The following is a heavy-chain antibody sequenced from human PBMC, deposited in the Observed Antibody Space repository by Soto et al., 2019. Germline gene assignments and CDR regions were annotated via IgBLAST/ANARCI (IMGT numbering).Heavy chain of an antibody. CDR1: GFTFSDYY. D-gene: IGHD1-1*01. CDR2: ISSSSSYT. V-gene: IGHV3-11*03. CDR3: ARLGYDSWGSDP. J-gene: IGHJ5*02. Sequence: LRLSCAASGFTFSDYYMSWIRQAPGKGLEWVSYISSSSSYTNYADSVKGRFTISRDNAKNSLYLQMNSLRAEDTAVYYCARLGYDSWGSDPWGQGTLVTVSS.